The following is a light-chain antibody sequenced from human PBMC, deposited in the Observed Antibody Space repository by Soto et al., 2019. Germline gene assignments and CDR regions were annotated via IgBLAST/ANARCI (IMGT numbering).Light chain of an antibody. V-gene: IGKV3-15*01. J-gene: IGKJ1*01. Sequence: EIVMTQSPATLSVSPGERATLSCRASQSVSSNLAWYQQKPGQAPRLLIYGASTRATGIPARFSGSGSGTEVTLTIRSMQSEDFAVYYCQQYNNWPPRAWTFGQGTKVEIK. CDR3: QQYNNWPPRAWT. CDR2: GAS. CDR1: QSVSSN.